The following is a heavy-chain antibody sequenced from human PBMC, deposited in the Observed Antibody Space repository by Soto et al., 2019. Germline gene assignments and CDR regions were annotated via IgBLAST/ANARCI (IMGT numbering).Heavy chain of an antibody. J-gene: IGHJ5*02. CDR2: IYYSGST. V-gene: IGHV4-59*12. CDR1: GGSISSYY. CDR3: ARGRRYCSGGSCSNRGFDP. Sequence: SETLSLTCTVSGGSISSYYWSWIQQPPGKGLEWIGYIYYSGSTNYNPSLKSRVTISVDTSKNQFSLKLSSVTAADTAVYYCARGRRYCSGGSCSNRGFDPWGQGTLVTVSS. D-gene: IGHD2-15*01.